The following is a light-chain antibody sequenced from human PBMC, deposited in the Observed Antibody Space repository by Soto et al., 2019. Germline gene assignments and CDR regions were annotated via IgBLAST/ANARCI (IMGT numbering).Light chain of an antibody. CDR3: MQAPQTPHT. CDR2: LGS. V-gene: IGKV2-28*01. Sequence: DIVMTQSPLSLPVIPGEPASISCWSSQSLLDSNGNNHLNWYLHKPGQSPQVLISLGSTRASGVPDRFSGSESGTEFTLKITVVEADDVGVYYCMQAPQTPHTFGHGTRLAIQ. CDR1: QSLLDSNGNNH. J-gene: IGKJ5*01.